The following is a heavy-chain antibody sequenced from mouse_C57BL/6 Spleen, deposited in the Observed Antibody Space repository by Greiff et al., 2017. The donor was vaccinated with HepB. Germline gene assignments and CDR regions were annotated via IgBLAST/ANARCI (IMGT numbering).Heavy chain of an antibody. CDR2: SDPSDSYT. J-gene: IGHJ1*03. Sequence: QVQLQQPGAELVKPGASVKLSCKASGYTFTSYWMQWVKQRPGQGLEWIGESDPSDSYTNYNQKFKGKATLTVDTSSSTAYMQLSSLTSEDSAVYYCARKGGGSSYYWYFDVWGTGTTVTVSS. CDR3: ARKGGGSSYYWYFDV. CDR1: GYTFTSYW. D-gene: IGHD1-1*01. V-gene: IGHV1-50*01.